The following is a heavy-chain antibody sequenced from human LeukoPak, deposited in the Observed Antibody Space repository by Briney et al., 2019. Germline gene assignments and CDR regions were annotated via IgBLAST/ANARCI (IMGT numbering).Heavy chain of an antibody. CDR2: IYHSGST. V-gene: IGHV4-4*02. CDR3: ARALFDYSGSGRFYYFDY. D-gene: IGHD3-10*01. CDR1: GASISSRNW. J-gene: IGHJ4*02. Sequence: SETLSLTCAVSGASISSRNWWSWVRQSPGKGLEWIGEIYHSGSTNYNPSLKSRVAISVDKSKNQFSLKLSSVTAADTAVYYCARALFDYSGSGRFYYFDYWGQGTLVTVSS.